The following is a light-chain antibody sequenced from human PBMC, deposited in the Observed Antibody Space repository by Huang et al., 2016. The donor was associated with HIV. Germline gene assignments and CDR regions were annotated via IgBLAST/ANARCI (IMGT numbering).Light chain of an antibody. Sequence: DVVMTQSPLSLPVNPGEPASISCRSSQSLLHSNGDNYLNWYMQKPGQSPQLLIYLTSNRDSVVPDRFNGSGSDTDFTLKINRVEAADVGVYYCMQTLKTPPYTFGQGTKLEIK. CDR2: LTS. CDR1: QSLLHSNGDNY. V-gene: IGKV2-28*01. J-gene: IGKJ2*01. CDR3: MQTLKTPPYT.